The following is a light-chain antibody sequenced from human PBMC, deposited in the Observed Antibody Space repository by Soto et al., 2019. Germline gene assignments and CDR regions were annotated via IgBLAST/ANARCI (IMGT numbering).Light chain of an antibody. J-gene: IGKJ2*01. CDR3: QQSYSTPRT. CDR2: AAS. CDR1: QSISSY. Sequence: DIQMNQSPSSLSASVGDRVTITCRASQSISSYLNWYQQKPGKAPKLLIYAASSLQSVVPSRFSGSVSGTDFTLTISSLQPEDFATYYCQQSYSTPRTFGQGTKLEIK. V-gene: IGKV1-39*01.